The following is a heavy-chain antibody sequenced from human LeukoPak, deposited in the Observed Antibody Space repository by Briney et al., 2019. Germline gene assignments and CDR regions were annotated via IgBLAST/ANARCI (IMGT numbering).Heavy chain of an antibody. CDR1: GFTFKMYN. CDR2: LWFDGSNK. J-gene: IGHJ6*02. CDR3: ARSEGTKYGMDV. Sequence: GGSLRLSCAASGFTFKMYNMHWVRQAPGKGLEWVAALWFDGSNKYYVDSVKGRFTISRDNSKNMFFVQMNSLRAEDTAIYYCARSEGTKYGMDVWGQGTTVTVSS. V-gene: IGHV3-33*01. D-gene: IGHD3-10*01.